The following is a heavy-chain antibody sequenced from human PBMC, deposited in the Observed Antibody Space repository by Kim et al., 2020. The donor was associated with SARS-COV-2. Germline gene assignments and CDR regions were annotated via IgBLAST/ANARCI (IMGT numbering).Heavy chain of an antibody. CDR1: GGSISSSSYY. D-gene: IGHD6-13*01. CDR3: ARQYAGYSSSWYEDYYGMDV. Sequence: SETLSLTCTVSGGSISSSSYYWGWIRQPPGKGLEWIGSIYYSGSTYYNPSLKSRVTISVDTSKNQFSLKLSSVTAADTAVYYCARQYAGYSSSWYEDYYGMDVWGQGTTVTVSS. CDR2: IYYSGST. J-gene: IGHJ6*02. V-gene: IGHV4-39*01.